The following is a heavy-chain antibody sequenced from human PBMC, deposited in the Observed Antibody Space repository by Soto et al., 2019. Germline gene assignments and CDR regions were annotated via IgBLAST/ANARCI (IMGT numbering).Heavy chain of an antibody. J-gene: IGHJ6*02. CDR1: GYSFTSYW. CDR2: IYPGDSDT. V-gene: IGHV5-51*01. CDR3: ARYSEQSYYYYYVMDV. Sequence: GESLKISCKGSGYSFTSYWIGWVRQMPGKGLEWMGIIYPGDSDTRYSPSFQGQVTISADKSISTAYLQWSSLKASDTAMYYCARYSEQSYYYYYVMDVSGQGTTVTVSS. D-gene: IGHD6-13*01.